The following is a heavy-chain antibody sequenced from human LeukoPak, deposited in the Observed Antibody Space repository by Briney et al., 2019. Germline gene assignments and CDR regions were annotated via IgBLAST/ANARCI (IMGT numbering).Heavy chain of an antibody. CDR1: GFTFSSYG. V-gene: IGHV3-23*01. CDR2: ISGSGGST. D-gene: IGHD5-12*01. Sequence: PGGTLRLSCAASGFTFSSYGMSWVRQAPGKGLEWVSAISGSGGSTYYADSVKGRFTISRDNSKNTLYLQMNSLRAEDTAVYYCAKDGVATSYYYYYMDVWGKGTTVTISS. J-gene: IGHJ6*03. CDR3: AKDGVATSYYYYYMDV.